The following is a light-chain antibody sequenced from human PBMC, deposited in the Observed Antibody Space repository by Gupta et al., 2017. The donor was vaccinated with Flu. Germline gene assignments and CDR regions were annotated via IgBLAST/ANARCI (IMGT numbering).Light chain of an antibody. CDR2: GAS. CDR3: QQDNTLIT. J-gene: IGKJ5*01. CDR1: QSVSSD. V-gene: IGKV3-15*01. Sequence: SPATLSVSTGERATRSCRDSQSVSSDLEWYQHKPGQAPRLIIYGASNRANGIADKFSGSGAGKEFTLTSSRRQYEDYAVYYGQQDNTLITFGQGTRLEIK.